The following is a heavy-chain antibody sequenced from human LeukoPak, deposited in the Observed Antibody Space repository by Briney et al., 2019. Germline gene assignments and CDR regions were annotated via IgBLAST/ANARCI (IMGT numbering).Heavy chain of an antibody. CDR3: TVVVVAATWTLIDY. Sequence: SETLSLTCAVYGGSFSGYYWSWIRQPPGKGLEWIGEINHSGSTNYNPSLKSRVTISVDTSKNQFSLQLSSVTAADTAVYYCTVVVVAATWTLIDYWGQGTLVTVSS. V-gene: IGHV4-34*01. CDR2: INHSGST. CDR1: GGSFSGYY. J-gene: IGHJ4*02. D-gene: IGHD2-15*01.